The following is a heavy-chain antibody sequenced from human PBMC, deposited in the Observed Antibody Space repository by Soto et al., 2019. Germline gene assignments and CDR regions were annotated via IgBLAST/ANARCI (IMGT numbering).Heavy chain of an antibody. D-gene: IGHD3-3*01. CDR2: AYNSGTT. Sequence: QVQLQESGPGLVKPSETLSLTCTVSGGSMITYYWGWIRQPPGKGLEWIGYAYNSGTTNYNPSLKSRVAISINTSKNQFPLKLSSVTAADTAVYYCARYYDFWSGLDYWGQGTLVTVSS. J-gene: IGHJ4*02. V-gene: IGHV4-59*08. CDR1: GGSMITYY. CDR3: ARYYDFWSGLDY.